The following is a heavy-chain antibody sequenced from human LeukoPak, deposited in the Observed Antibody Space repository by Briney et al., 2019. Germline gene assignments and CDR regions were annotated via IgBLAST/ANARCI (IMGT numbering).Heavy chain of an antibody. V-gene: IGHV3-23*01. J-gene: IGHJ3*02. CDR2: ITDSGGIT. CDR3: AKDPAGYSFHI. CDR1: GFTFSNYA. Sequence: PGGSLRLSCAASGFTFSNYAMGWVRQAPGRGLEWVSAITDSGGITHYAASMKGRFTISRDNSKNTLYLQINSLRAEDTAVYYCAKDPAGYSFHIWAQGTMVTVSS. D-gene: IGHD6-13*01.